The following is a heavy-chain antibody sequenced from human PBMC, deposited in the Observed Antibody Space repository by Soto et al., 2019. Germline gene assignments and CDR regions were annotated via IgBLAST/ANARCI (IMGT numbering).Heavy chain of an antibody. J-gene: IGHJ4*02. V-gene: IGHV3-30-3*01. CDR2: ISYDGTNK. CDR3: ARDLRVRVRSVTGIGY. CDR1: GFTFNDFV. D-gene: IGHD6-19*01. Sequence: PGGSLRLSCVISGFTFNDFVMYWVRQAPGKGLECVAVISYDGTNKYYADSVKGRFIISRDNSRNTLFLLMNNLRREDTAVYHCARDLRVRVRSVTGIGYWGQGTLVTVSS.